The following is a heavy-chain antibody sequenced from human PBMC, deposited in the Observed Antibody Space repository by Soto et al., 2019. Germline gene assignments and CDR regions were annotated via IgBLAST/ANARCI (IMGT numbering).Heavy chain of an antibody. D-gene: IGHD4-4*01. Sequence: KPSETLSLTCAVSGYLISSGYYWGWIRQPPGKGLEWIGNVFHSGSTYYTPSLKSRATISVDTSNNQVSLRLTSVTAADAAVYYCPRVILNSHLDYWAQGTLVTVSS. V-gene: IGHV4-38-2*01. CDR2: VFHSGST. J-gene: IGHJ4*02. CDR3: PRVILNSHLDY. CDR1: GYLISSGYY.